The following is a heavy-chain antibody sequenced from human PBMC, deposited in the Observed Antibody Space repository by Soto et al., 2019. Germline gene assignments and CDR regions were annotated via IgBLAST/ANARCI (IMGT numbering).Heavy chain of an antibody. CDR3: AKDPPRYHSRHYFDY. D-gene: IGHD6-13*01. Sequence: PGGSLRLSCAASGFTFSSYAMSWVRQAPGRGLEWVSAISGSGGSTYYADSVKGRFTISRDNSKNTLYLQMNSLRAEDTAVYYCAKDPPRYHSRHYFDYWGQGTLVTVSS. J-gene: IGHJ4*02. CDR1: GFTFSSYA. V-gene: IGHV3-23*01. CDR2: ISGSGGST.